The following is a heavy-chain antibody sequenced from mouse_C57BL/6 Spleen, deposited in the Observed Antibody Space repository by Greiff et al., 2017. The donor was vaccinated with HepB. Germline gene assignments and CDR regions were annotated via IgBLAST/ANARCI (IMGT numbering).Heavy chain of an antibody. CDR2: IWSDGST. CDR1: GFSLTSYG. Sequence: VQLQQSGPGLVAPSQSLSITCTVSGFSLTSYGVHWVRQPPGKGLEWLVVIWSDGSTTYNSALKSRLSISKDNSKSQVFLKMNSLQTDDTAMYYCARQSNYFYYAMDYWGQGTSVTVSS. J-gene: IGHJ4*01. D-gene: IGHD2-5*01. V-gene: IGHV2-6-1*01. CDR3: ARQSNYFYYAMDY.